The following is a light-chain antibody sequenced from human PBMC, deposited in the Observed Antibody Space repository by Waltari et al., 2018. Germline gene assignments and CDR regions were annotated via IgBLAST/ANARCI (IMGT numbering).Light chain of an antibody. CDR3: QHYVRLPAT. J-gene: IGKJ1*01. CDR1: QSVSRA. CDR2: GGT. V-gene: IGKV3-20*01. Sequence: EIVLTQSPGTLSLSPGERATLSCRASQSVSRALAWYQQNPGQAPSLLIYGGTRATGIPARFSGSGSGTDFSLTISRLEPEDFAVYYCQHYVRLPATFGQGTKVEIK.